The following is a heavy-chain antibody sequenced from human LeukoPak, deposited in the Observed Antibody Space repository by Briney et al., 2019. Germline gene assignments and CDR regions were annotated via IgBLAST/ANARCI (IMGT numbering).Heavy chain of an antibody. Sequence: GGSLRLPCEASEFTLSTHGLSWVRQAPGKRLEWVSTVTSRRGTHYTDSVQGRFITSRDNSENTFVLEMNSLRAEDTAVYYCATTRPYGTTWAGAFEDWGQGTPVTVSS. CDR2: VTSRRGT. CDR1: EFTLSTHG. V-gene: IGHV3-23*01. D-gene: IGHD6-19*01. J-gene: IGHJ4*01. CDR3: ATTRPYGTTWAGAFED.